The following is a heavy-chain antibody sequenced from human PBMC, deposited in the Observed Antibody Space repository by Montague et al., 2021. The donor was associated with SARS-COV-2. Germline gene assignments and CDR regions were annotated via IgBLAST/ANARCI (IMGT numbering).Heavy chain of an antibody. J-gene: IGHJ6*02. Sequence: SETLSLTFAVSGGSIRNYYWSWIRQPPGRGLEWIAYIYDSGNVDYNPSLKSRVTILVDTSKNQFSLKLSSVTAADTAVYYCAAQTDYYYYSLDVWGQGTTATVS. CDR3: AAQTDYYYYSLDV. CDR1: GGSIRNYY. CDR2: IYDSGNV. V-gene: IGHV4-59*08.